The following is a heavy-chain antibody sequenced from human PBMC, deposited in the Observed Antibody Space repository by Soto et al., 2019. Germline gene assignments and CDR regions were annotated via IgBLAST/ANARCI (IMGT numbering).Heavy chain of an antibody. D-gene: IGHD2-21*02. CDR3: AKDRVVVVTARYWYFDL. V-gene: IGHV3-23*01. CDR2: ISGSGGST. CDR1: GFTFSSYA. J-gene: IGHJ2*01. Sequence: EVQLLESGGGLVQPGGSLRLSCAASGFTFSSYAMSWVRQAPGKGLEWVSAISGSGGSTYYADSVKGRFTISRDNSQNTLYLQMNSLRAEDTAVYYCAKDRVVVVTARYWYFDLWGRGTLVTVSS.